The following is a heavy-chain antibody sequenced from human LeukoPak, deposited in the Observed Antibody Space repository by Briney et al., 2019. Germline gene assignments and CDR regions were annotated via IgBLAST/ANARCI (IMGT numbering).Heavy chain of an antibody. V-gene: IGHV1-2*02. J-gene: IGHJ6*03. CDR1: GYTFTGYY. CDR3: ARDASGYDWGYYMDV. CDR2: INPNSGGT. D-gene: IGHD5-12*01. Sequence: GASVKVSCKASGYTFTGYYMHWVRQAPGQGLEWMGWINPNSGGTNYAQKFQGRVTMTRDTSISTAYMELRRLRSDDTAVYYCARDASGYDWGYYMDVWGKGTTVTVSS.